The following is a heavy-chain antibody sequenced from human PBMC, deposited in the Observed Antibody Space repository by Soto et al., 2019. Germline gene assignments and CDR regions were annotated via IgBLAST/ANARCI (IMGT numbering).Heavy chain of an antibody. Sequence: GGSLRLSCAASGFTFTSFGIHWVRQAPGKGLEWVAVVSYDGIDENYADSVKGRFSISRDNSKNTVYLQMNSLRGEDTAVYYCAKGHQKVYDTDAFDIWGQGTMVTVSS. J-gene: IGHJ3*02. CDR2: VSYDGIDE. V-gene: IGHV3-30*18. D-gene: IGHD3-3*01. CDR3: AKGHQKVYDTDAFDI. CDR1: GFTFTSFG.